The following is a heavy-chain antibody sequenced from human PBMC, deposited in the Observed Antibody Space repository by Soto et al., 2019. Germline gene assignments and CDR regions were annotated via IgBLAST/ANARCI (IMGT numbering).Heavy chain of an antibody. CDR3: AKDWVTTVTTRYYYYYYMDV. Sequence: EVQLLESGGGLVQPGGSLRLSCAASGFTFSSYAMSWVRQAPGKGLEWVSAISGSGGSTYYADSVKGRFTISRDNSKNTLYLQMNSLRAEDTAVYYCAKDWVTTVTTRYYYYYYMDVWGKGTMVTVSS. CDR1: GFTFSSYA. D-gene: IGHD4-17*01. V-gene: IGHV3-23*01. J-gene: IGHJ6*03. CDR2: ISGSGGST.